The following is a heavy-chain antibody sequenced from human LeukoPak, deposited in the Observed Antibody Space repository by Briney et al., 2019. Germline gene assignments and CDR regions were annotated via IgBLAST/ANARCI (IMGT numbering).Heavy chain of an antibody. CDR1: GGSFSGYS. Sequence: SSETLSLTCAVYGGSFSGYSLSWIRQPPGKGLEWIGEINHSGSTNYNPSLKSRVTISVDTSKNQLFLKLSSVTAADKAVYYCGRGSGIAAAGTVEGAFDIWGQGTMVTVSS. V-gene: IGHV4-34*01. J-gene: IGHJ3*02. D-gene: IGHD6-13*01. CDR3: GRGSGIAAAGTVEGAFDI. CDR2: INHSGST.